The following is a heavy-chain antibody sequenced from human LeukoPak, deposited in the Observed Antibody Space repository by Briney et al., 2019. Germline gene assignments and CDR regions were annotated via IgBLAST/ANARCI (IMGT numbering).Heavy chain of an antibody. Sequence: RAGGSLRLSCASSGFTFTSYAVSWVRQAPGKGLEWVSTISYSGGTTYHTDSVKGRFTISRDISKNTVYLQMNSLKAEDTAVYYCAKVRGYSYATPPNYFDYWGQGTLVTVSS. D-gene: IGHD5-18*01. V-gene: IGHV3-23*01. J-gene: IGHJ4*02. CDR1: GFTFTSYA. CDR3: AKVRGYSYATPPNYFDY. CDR2: ISYSGGTT.